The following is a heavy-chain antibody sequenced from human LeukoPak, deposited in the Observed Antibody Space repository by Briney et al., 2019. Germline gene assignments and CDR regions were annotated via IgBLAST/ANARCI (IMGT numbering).Heavy chain of an antibody. V-gene: IGHV3-48*03. CDR1: GFTFSSHE. Sequence: GGSLRLSCAASGFTFSSHEMNWVRQAPGKGLEWVSYISSSGSTIYYADSVKGRFTISRDNAKNSLYLQMNSLRAEDTAVYYCARDANYSSWSFFDYWGQGTLVTVSS. CDR3: ARDANYSSWSFFDY. CDR2: ISSSGSTI. J-gene: IGHJ4*02. D-gene: IGHD6-13*01.